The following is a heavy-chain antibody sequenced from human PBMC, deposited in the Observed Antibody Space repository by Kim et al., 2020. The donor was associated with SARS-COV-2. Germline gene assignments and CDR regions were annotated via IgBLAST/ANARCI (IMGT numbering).Heavy chain of an antibody. V-gene: IGHV3-23*01. CDR2: ISGSGGST. D-gene: IGHD1-26*01. CDR1: GFTFSSYA. Sequence: GGSLRLSCAASGFTFSSYAMSWVRQAPGKGLEWVSAISGSGGSTYYADSVKGRFTISRDNSKNTLYLQMNSLRAEDTAVYYCAKINGGKPYSGRYYFDYWGQGTLVTVSS. CDR3: AKINGGKPYSGRYYFDY. J-gene: IGHJ4*02.